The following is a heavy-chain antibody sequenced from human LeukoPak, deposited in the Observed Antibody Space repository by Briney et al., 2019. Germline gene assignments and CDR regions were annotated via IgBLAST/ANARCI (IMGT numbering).Heavy chain of an antibody. Sequence: GGSLRLSCAASGFTFTTYWMSWVRQAPGKGLEWVANIKVDGSEKYYVDSVKGRFTISRDNAKNSLYLQMSGLRGEDTAVYYCAKRGKDAFDIWGQGTMVTVSS. CDR1: GFTFTTYW. V-gene: IGHV3-7*01. J-gene: IGHJ3*02. CDR3: AKRGKDAFDI. D-gene: IGHD7-27*01. CDR2: IKVDGSEK.